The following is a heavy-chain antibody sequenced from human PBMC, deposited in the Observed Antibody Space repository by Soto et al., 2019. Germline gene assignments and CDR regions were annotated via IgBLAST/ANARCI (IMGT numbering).Heavy chain of an antibody. CDR3: AKDRTVAARNFDY. CDR1: GSAFSNYA. V-gene: IGHV3-23*01. D-gene: IGHD6-6*01. CDR2: ISTSIDAT. J-gene: IGHJ4*02. Sequence: PGGSLRLSCAASGSAFSNYAMHWVRQAPGKGLEWVSSISTSIDATYYADSVKGRFTISRDDSKNTLYLQMNSLRAEDSAVYYCAKDRTVAARNFDYWGQGTQVTVSS.